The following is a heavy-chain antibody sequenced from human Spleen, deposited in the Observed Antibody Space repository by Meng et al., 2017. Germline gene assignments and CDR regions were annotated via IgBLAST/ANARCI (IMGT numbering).Heavy chain of an antibody. CDR1: GFTFSSYG. D-gene: IGHD3-9*01. CDR3: ARGPPGALRYFDWLADY. Sequence: GESLKISCAASGFTFSSYGMHWVRQAPGKGLEWVAVIWYDGSNKYYADSVKGRFTISRDNSKNTLYLQMGSLTVDDMAVYYCARGPPGALRYFDWLADYWGQGTLVTVSS. CDR2: IWYDGSNK. V-gene: IGHV3-33*08. J-gene: IGHJ4*02.